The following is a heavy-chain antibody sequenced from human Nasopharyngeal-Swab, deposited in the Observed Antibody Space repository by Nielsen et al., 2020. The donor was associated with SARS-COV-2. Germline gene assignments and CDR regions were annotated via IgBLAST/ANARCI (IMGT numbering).Heavy chain of an antibody. CDR1: RGSLTTPNLY. CDR3: ARGAYLSNAYLGSGE. D-gene: IGHD3-16*01. V-gene: IGHV4-61*01. Sequence: SATLSLTSTVSRGSLTTPNLYWSWVRPPPGKRLEWIGSILYHGSPNYNPSLKSRVTISRDLSKNQFSLRLSSVTAADTAVYFCARGAYLSNAYLGSGEWGRGALVTVSS. J-gene: IGHJ4*02. CDR2: ILYHGSP.